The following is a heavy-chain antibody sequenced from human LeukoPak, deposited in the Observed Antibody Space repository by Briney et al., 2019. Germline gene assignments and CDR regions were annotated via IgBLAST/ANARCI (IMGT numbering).Heavy chain of an antibody. CDR1: GGTFSSYA. J-gene: IGHJ4*02. D-gene: IGHD5-12*01. V-gene: IGHV1-69*01. CDR2: IIPIFGTA. Sequence: SVKVSCKASGGTFSSYAISWVRQAPGQGLEWMGGIIPIFGTANYAQKFQGRVTITADESTSTAYMELSSLRSEDTAVYYCATTASPRGYSGYDPWGYYFDYWGQGTLVTVSS. CDR3: ATTASPRGYSGYDPWGYYFDY.